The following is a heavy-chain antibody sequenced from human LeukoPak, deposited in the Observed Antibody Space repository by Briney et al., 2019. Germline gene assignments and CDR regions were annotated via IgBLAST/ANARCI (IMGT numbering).Heavy chain of an antibody. CDR2: ITGSGTGT. CDR3: AKDMDQYDFWTGGFDP. CDR1: GFTFDEYA. D-gene: IGHD3-3*01. J-gene: IGHJ5*02. Sequence: GGSLRLSCAASGFTFDEYAMHWVRQVPGKGLQWVSVITGSGTGTDYADSVKGRFTISRDNSRNSLYLQMNSLRIEDTALYYCAKDMDQYDFWTGGFDPWGQGTLVTVSS. V-gene: IGHV3-43*02.